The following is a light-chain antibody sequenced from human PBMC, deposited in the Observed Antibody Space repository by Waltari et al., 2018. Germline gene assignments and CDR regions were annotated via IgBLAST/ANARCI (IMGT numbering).Light chain of an antibody. CDR1: QSISSW. CDR3: QQYYSIPWT. CDR2: DAS. J-gene: IGKJ1*01. V-gene: IGKV1-5*01. Sequence: DIQMTQSPSTLSASVGDRVTITCRASQSISSWLAWYQQKPGKAPKLLIYDASSLESGVPSRFSGSGSGTEFTLTISSLQAEDVAVYYCQQYYSIPWTFGQGTKVEIK.